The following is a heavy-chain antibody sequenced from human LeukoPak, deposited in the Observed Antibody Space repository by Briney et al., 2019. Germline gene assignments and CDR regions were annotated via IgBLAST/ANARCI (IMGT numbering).Heavy chain of an antibody. J-gene: IGHJ4*02. CDR2: INPNSGGT. D-gene: IGHD3-10*01. CDR1: GYTFTSYY. V-gene: IGHV1-2*02. CDR3: ARAVGVKPQYYYGSGSYHYFDY. Sequence: GASVKVSCKASGYTFTSYYMHWVRQAPGQGLEWMGWINPNSGGTNYAQKFQGRVTMTRDTSISTAYMELSRLRSDDTAVYYCARAVGVKPQYYYGSGSYHYFDYWGQGTLVTVSS.